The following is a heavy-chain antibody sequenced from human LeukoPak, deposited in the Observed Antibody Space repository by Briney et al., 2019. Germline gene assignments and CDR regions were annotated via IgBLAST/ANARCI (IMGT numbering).Heavy chain of an antibody. CDR3: AREYCSGGSCYPDC. V-gene: IGHV3-53*01. Sequence: GGSLRLSCAASGFTVSSNYMSWVRQAPGKGLEWFSVIYSGGSTYYADSVKGRFTISRDSSKNTLYLQMNSLRAEDTAVYYCAREYCSGGSCYPDCWGQGTLVTVSS. CDR1: GFTVSSNY. J-gene: IGHJ4*02. D-gene: IGHD2-15*01. CDR2: IYSGGST.